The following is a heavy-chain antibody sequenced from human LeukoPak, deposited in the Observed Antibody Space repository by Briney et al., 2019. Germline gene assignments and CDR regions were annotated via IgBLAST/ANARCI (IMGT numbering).Heavy chain of an antibody. Sequence: PGGSLRLSCAASGFTFSSYAMSWVRQAPGKGLEWVSAISGSGDSTFYANSVKGRFTISRDNSKNTLYLQMNSLRAEDTAVYYCAKVALAYFDYWGQGTLVTVSS. CDR2: ISGSGDST. J-gene: IGHJ4*02. D-gene: IGHD6-13*01. V-gene: IGHV3-23*01. CDR3: AKVALAYFDY. CDR1: GFTFSSYA.